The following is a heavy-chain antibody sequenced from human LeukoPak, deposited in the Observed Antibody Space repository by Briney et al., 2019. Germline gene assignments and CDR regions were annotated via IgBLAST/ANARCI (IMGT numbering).Heavy chain of an antibody. V-gene: IGHV3-48*01. D-gene: IGHD5-12*01. Sequence: PGGSLRLSCAASGFTFSSYSMNWVRQAPGKGLEWVSCISSSSSTIYYADSVKGRFTISRDNAKNSLYLQMNSLRAEDTAVYYCARDPAYSGNSGYWGQGTLVTVSS. CDR1: GFTFSSYS. CDR3: ARDPAYSGNSGY. J-gene: IGHJ4*02. CDR2: ISSSSSTI.